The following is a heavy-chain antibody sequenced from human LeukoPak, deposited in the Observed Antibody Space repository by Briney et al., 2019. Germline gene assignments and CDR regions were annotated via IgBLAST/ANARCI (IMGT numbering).Heavy chain of an antibody. CDR2: IYSGGTT. D-gene: IGHD4-23*01. CDR3: ARRAGGYSHPYDY. Sequence: GGSLRLSCAVSGFTISGNYMSWVRQAPGKGLEWVSLIYSGGTTYYADSVKGRFTISRDNSKNTLYLQMNSLRAEDTAVYYCARRAGGYSHPYDYWGQGILVTVSS. V-gene: IGHV3-53*01. J-gene: IGHJ4*02. CDR1: GFTISGNY.